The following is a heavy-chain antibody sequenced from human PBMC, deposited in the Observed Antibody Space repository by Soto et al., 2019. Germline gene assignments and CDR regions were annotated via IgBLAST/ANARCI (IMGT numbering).Heavy chain of an antibody. D-gene: IGHD3-22*01. J-gene: IGHJ6*02. V-gene: IGHV3-23*01. CDR1: GFTFSSYA. CDR3: AKDQTPYYDSSGPYGMDV. CDR2: ISGSGGST. Sequence: GGSLRLSCAASGFTFSSYAMSRVRQAPGKGLEWVSAISGSGGSTYYADSVKGRFTISRDNSKNTLYLQMNSLRAEDTAVYYCAKDQTPYYDSSGPYGMDVWGQGTTVTVSS.